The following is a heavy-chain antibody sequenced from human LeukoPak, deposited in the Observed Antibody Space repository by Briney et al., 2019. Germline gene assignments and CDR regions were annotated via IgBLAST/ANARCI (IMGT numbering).Heavy chain of an antibody. J-gene: IGHJ4*02. CDR2: IKQDGSEK. Sequence: PGGSLRLSCAASGFTFSSYAMSWVRQAPGKGLEWVANIKQDGSEKYYVDSVKGRFTISRDNAKNSLYLRMNSLRAEDTAVYYCARDYSGDYWGQGTLVTVSS. CDR1: GFTFSSYA. V-gene: IGHV3-7*01. CDR3: ARDYSGDY. D-gene: IGHD1-26*01.